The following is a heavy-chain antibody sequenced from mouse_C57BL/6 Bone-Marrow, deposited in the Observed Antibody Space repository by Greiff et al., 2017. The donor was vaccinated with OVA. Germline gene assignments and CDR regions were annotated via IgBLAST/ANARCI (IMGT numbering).Heavy chain of an antibody. Sequence: QVQLQQSGAELVKPGASVKISCKASGYAFSSYWMNWVKQRPGKGLEWIGQIYPGDGDTNYNGKFKGKATLTADKSSSTAYMQLSSLTSEDSAVYFCARSGLRRGFYWYFDVWGTGTTVTVSS. V-gene: IGHV1-80*01. J-gene: IGHJ1*03. CDR1: GYAFSSYW. CDR2: IYPGDGDT. D-gene: IGHD2-4*01. CDR3: ARSGLRRGFYWYFDV.